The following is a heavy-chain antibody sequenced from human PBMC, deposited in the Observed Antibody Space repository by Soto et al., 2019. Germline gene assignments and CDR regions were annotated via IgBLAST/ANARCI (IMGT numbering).Heavy chain of an antibody. D-gene: IGHD2-2*01. V-gene: IGHV1-69*06. CDR2: IIPIFGTA. CDR1: GGTFSSYA. Sequence: GASVKVSCKASGGTFSSYAISWVRQAPGQGLEWMGGIIPIFGTANYAQKFQGRVTITADKSTSTAYMELSSLRSEDTAVYYCARDKSGAKDIVVVPAATRYYYYGMDVLGQGTTVTVSS. J-gene: IGHJ6*02. CDR3: ARDKSGAKDIVVVPAATRYYYYGMDV.